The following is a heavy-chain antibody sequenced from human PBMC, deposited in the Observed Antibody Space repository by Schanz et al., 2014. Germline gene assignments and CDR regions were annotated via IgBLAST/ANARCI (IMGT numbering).Heavy chain of an antibody. V-gene: IGHV3-23*01. CDR1: GFNFSDYA. J-gene: IGHJ3*02. CDR3: ARVALPGYSSPRDAFDI. D-gene: IGHD5-18*01. Sequence: EVHLLESGGGLVPPGGSLRLSCAASGFNFSDYAMCWVRQAPGKGLEWVSSINTGGDSTYYAESVKGRFTISRDNAKNSLYLQMNGLRAEDTAVYYCARVALPGYSSPRDAFDIWGQGTMVTVSS. CDR2: INTGGDST.